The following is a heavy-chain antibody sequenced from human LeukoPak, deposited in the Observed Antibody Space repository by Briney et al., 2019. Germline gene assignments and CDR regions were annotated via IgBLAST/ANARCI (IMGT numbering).Heavy chain of an antibody. Sequence: GGSLRLSCAASGFTFSSYSMNWVRQAPGKGLEWVSSISSSSNYIYYVDSVKGRFTISRDNAKNSLYLQMNSLRAEDTAVYYCARDPSSGWYLKGWFDPWGQGTLVTVSS. V-gene: IGHV3-21*01. CDR2: ISSSSNYI. CDR1: GFTFSSYS. J-gene: IGHJ5*02. D-gene: IGHD6-19*01. CDR3: ARDPSSGWYLKGWFDP.